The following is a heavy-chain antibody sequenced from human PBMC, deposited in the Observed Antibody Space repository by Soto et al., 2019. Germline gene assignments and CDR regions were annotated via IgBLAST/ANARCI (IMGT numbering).Heavy chain of an antibody. CDR1: GFILSTHE. CDR3: VRGRSFDFASTPPPTFGP. D-gene: IGHD3-9*01. J-gene: IGHJ5*02. V-gene: IGHV3-13*01. Sequence: QLVASGGGLVQPGGSLRISCVASGFILSTHELHWVRDTPGEGLEWVSGIGTLGDTFYGASVKGRFTISRENAKNSLYLQMNSMTVGDTAVYYCVRGRSFDFASTPPPTFGPWGQGTLVTVS. CDR2: IGTLGDT.